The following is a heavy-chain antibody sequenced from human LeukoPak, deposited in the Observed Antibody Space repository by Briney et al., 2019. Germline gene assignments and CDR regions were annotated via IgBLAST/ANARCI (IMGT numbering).Heavy chain of an antibody. D-gene: IGHD4-11*01. J-gene: IGHJ4*02. Sequence: SETLSLTCAVYGGSFSGYYWSWIRQPPGKGLEWIGYIYYSGSTNYNPSLKSRVTISVDTSKNQFSLKLSSVTAADTAVYYCARGSNYRDFDYWGQGTLVTVSS. CDR3: ARGSNYRDFDY. CDR2: IYYSGST. V-gene: IGHV4-59*01. CDR1: GGSFSGYY.